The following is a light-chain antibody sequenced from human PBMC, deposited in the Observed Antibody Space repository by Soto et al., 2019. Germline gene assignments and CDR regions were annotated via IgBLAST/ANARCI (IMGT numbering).Light chain of an antibody. CDR1: QSVSSN. Sequence: EIVMTQSPATLSVSPGERATLSCRASQSVSSNLAWYQQKPGQAPRLLIYGASTRATGIPARFSGSGSGTEFTLTKSSVQSEDLEVYYCQQYNNWPPWTFGQGTKVDIK. V-gene: IGKV3-15*01. CDR3: QQYNNWPPWT. J-gene: IGKJ1*01. CDR2: GAS.